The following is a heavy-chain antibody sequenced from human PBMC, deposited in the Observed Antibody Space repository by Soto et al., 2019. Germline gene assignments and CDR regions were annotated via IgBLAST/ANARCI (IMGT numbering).Heavy chain of an antibody. CDR2: ISGNGGST. J-gene: IGHJ4*02. CDR3: VKGATVVSLVDY. CDR1: GFTFSIYA. Sequence: EVQLLESGGGLVQPGASLRLSCAASGFTFSIYAMTWVRQAPGKGLEWVSGISGNGGSTYYADSVKGRFTISRDNSKNTLYLQMNSLRAEDTAVYYCVKGATVVSLVDYWGQGTLVTVSS. V-gene: IGHV3-23*01. D-gene: IGHD4-17*01.